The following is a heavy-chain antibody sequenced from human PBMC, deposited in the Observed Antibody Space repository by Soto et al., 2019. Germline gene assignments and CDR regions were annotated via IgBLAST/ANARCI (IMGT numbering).Heavy chain of an antibody. Sequence: SQTLSLTCTVSGGSVSSGSYYWSWIRQPPGKGLEWVGYIYYSGSTNYNPSLKSRVTISVDTSKNQFSLKLSSVTAADTAVYYCARGLRDYDILTGYRNWFDPWGQGTLVTVSS. CDR2: IYYSGST. D-gene: IGHD3-9*01. CDR1: GGSVSSGSYY. CDR3: ARGLRDYDILTGYRNWFDP. V-gene: IGHV4-61*01. J-gene: IGHJ5*02.